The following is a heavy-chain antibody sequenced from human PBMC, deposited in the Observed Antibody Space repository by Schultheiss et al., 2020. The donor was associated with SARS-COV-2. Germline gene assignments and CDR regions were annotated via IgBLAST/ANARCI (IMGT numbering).Heavy chain of an antibody. J-gene: IGHJ5*02. CDR1: GFTFSTYG. D-gene: IGHD2-15*01. CDR2: IWYDGSNK. Sequence: GESLKISCAASGFTFSTYGMHWVRQAPGKGLEWVAVIWYDGSNKYYADSVKGRFTISRDNSKNTLFLYMNSLRAEDTARYYCVRREEPSVGSGWFDTWGQGTLVTVSS. CDR3: VRREEPSVGSGWFDT. V-gene: IGHV3-33*01.